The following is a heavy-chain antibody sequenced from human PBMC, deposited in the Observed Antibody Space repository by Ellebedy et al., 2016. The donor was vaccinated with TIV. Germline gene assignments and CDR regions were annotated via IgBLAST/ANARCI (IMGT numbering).Heavy chain of an antibody. CDR1: GYTFTSYY. D-gene: IGHD3-3*01. V-gene: IGHV1-46*01. Sequence: ASVKVSCKASGYTFTSYYMHWVRQAPGQGLEWMGIINPSGGSTSYAQKLQGRVTMTRDTSTSTVYMELSSLRSEDTAVYYCARDPQYYDFWSGYYGYFDYWGQGTLVTVAS. CDR3: ARDPQYYDFWSGYYGYFDY. J-gene: IGHJ4*02. CDR2: INPSGGST.